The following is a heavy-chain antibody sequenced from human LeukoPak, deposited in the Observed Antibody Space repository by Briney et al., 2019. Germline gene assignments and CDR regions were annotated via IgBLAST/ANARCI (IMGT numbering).Heavy chain of an antibody. CDR2: IYYSGST. Sequence: SETLSLTCTVSGGSISSHYWSWIRQPPGKGLEWIGYIYYSGSTNYNPSLKSRVTISVDTSKNQFSLKLSSVTAADTAVYYCARDPKGSSDVWGKGTTVTVSP. CDR1: GGSISSHY. V-gene: IGHV4-59*11. J-gene: IGHJ6*04. CDR3: ARDPKGSSDV. D-gene: IGHD3-10*01.